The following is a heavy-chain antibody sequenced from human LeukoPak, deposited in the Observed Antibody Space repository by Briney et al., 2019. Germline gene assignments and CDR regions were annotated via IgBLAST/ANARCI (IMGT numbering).Heavy chain of an antibody. CDR1: GYSFTSYW. Sequence: GESLKISCKGSGYSFTSYWSGWVRQMPGKGLEWMGIIYPGDSDTRYSPSFQGQVTISADKSISTAYLQWSSLKASDTAMYYCAVVNSWSGFVFDYWGQGTLVTVSS. CDR2: IYPGDSDT. V-gene: IGHV5-51*01. D-gene: IGHD3-3*01. CDR3: AVVNSWSGFVFDY. J-gene: IGHJ4*02.